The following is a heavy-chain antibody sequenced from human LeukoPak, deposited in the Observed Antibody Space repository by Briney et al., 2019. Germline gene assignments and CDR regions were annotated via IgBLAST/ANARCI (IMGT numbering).Heavy chain of an antibody. CDR2: TFYRSKWYN. Sequence: SQTLSLTCVIAGDGVSSNTAAWNWIRQSPLRGLEWLGRTFYRSKWYNDYAGSEKSRITISPDTSKNHFSLHLDSVTPEDTAMYYCARDGWPAFDYWGQGSLVTVSS. CDR1: GDGVSSNTAA. J-gene: IGHJ4*02. V-gene: IGHV6-1*01. CDR3: ARDGWPAFDY. D-gene: IGHD2-15*01.